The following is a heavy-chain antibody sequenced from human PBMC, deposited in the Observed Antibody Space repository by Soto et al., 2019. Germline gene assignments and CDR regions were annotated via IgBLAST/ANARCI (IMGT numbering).Heavy chain of an antibody. CDR3: ARDPGYSYGYN. V-gene: IGHV1-3*01. CDR2: INAGNGNT. CDR1: GYTFTSYA. Sequence: ASVKVSCKASGYTFTSYAVHWVRQAPGQRLEWMGWINAGNGNTKYSQKFQGRVTITRDTSASTAYMELSGLRSEDTAVYYCARDPGYSYGYNWGQGTLVTVSS. D-gene: IGHD5-18*01. J-gene: IGHJ4*02.